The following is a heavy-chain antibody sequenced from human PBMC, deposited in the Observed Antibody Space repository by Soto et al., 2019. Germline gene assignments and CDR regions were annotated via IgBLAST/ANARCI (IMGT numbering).Heavy chain of an antibody. J-gene: IGHJ4*02. CDR1: GFTVSNAW. CDR3: TRYSYGASEY. Sequence: EVQLVESGGGLVKPGGSLRLSCAASGFTVSNAWMSWVRQAPGKGLEWVGRIKSKTDGGTTEYDAPVKGRFTISRDDSKNTLSLQMNSLKTEDTAVYYCTRYSYGASEYWGQGTLVTVSS. V-gene: IGHV3-15*01. CDR2: IKSKTDGGTT. D-gene: IGHD5-18*01.